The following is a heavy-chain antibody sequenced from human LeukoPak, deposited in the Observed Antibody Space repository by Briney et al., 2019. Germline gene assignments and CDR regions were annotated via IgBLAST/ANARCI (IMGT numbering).Heavy chain of an antibody. CDR1: GCTFSKYA. CDR3: AKPNYCDISGDSYTDTFDI. V-gene: IGHV3-23*01. Sequence: PGGSLRLSCAASGCTFSKYAMNWVRQAPGKGLEWVSVISGSGGSTYYADSVKGRFTISRDNSQNTLYLQMNSLRAEDTAVYYCAKPNYCDISGDSYTDTFDIWGQGTMVTVSS. D-gene: IGHD3-22*01. J-gene: IGHJ3*02. CDR2: ISGSGGST.